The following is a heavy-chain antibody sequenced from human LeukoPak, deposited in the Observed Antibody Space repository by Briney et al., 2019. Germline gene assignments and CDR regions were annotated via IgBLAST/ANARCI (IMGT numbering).Heavy chain of an antibody. D-gene: IGHD4-11*01. CDR1: GGSISSYY. V-gene: IGHV4-59*01. J-gene: IGHJ6*03. Sequence: SETLSLTCTVSGGSISSYYWSWIRQPPGKGLESIGYIYYSGSTNYNPSLKSRVTISVDTSKNQFSLKLSSVTAADTAVYYCARTVNGDYYYYYMDVWGKGTTVTVSS. CDR3: ARTVNGDYYYYYMDV. CDR2: IYYSGST.